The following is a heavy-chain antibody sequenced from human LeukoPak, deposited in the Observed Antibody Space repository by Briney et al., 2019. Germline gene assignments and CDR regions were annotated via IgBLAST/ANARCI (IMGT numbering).Heavy chain of an antibody. Sequence: ASVKASCKVSGYSLGELTMHWVRHAPGKGLEWMGGFDPGMAETIYAEKFQGRITMTEDTSTDTAYMELSSLRSEDTAVYYCAPGHEYGLLDYWGQGTLVTVSS. D-gene: IGHD4-17*01. CDR3: APGHEYGLLDY. CDR2: FDPGMAET. V-gene: IGHV1-24*01. CDR1: GYSLGELT. J-gene: IGHJ4*02.